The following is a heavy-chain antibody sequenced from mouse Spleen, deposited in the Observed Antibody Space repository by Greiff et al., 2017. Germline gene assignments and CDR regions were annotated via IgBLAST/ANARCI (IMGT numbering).Heavy chain of an antibody. CDR2: ISSGGSYT. V-gene: IGHV5-9-4*01. D-gene: IGHD2-1*01. J-gene: IGHJ2*01. CDR1: GFTFSSYA. Sequence: EVKLVESGGGLVKPGGSLKLSCAASGFTFSSYAMSWVRQSPEKRLEWVAEISSGGSYTYYPDTVTGRFTISRDNAKNTLYLEMSSLRSEDTAMYYCARGISDGNSFYFDYWGQGTTLTVSS. CDR3: ARGISDGNSFYFDY.